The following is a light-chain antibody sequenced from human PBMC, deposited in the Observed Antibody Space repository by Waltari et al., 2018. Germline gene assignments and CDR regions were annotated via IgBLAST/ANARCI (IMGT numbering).Light chain of an antibody. CDR1: QSGSST. CDR2: GAS. V-gene: IGKV3-15*01. CDR3: QQYYNWLWT. Sequence: EIVMTQSPATLSVSLGERATPSCRASQSGSSTLAWYQQRPGQAPRLLIYGASTRATGVPARFSGSGSGTEFTLTISSLQSEDFAIYYCQQYYNWLWTFGQGTKVEIK. J-gene: IGKJ1*01.